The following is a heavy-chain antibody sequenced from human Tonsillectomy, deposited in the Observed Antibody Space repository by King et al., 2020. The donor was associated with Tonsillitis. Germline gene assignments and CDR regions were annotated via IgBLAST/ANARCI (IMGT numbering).Heavy chain of an antibody. Sequence: VQLVESGGGLVQPGGSLRLSCAASGFTFSSYSMNWVRQAPGKGLEWVSYISSSRSTIYYADSVKGRFTISRDNAKNSLYLQMNSLRDEETAVYYCARDSTYDILTGYYISLGWYYYYGMDVWGQGTTVTVSS. CDR2: ISSSRSTI. CDR3: ARDSTYDILTGYYISLGWYYYYGMDV. CDR1: GFTFSSYS. V-gene: IGHV3-48*02. J-gene: IGHJ6*02. D-gene: IGHD3-9*01.